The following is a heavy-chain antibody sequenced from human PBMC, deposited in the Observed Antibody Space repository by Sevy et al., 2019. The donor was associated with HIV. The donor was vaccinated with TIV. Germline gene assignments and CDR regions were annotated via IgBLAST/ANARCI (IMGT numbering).Heavy chain of an antibody. CDR2: ISDSSATI. D-gene: IGHD5-12*01. V-gene: IGHV3-48*01. CDR3: ASQRGGYERLYYFDS. CDR1: GFTYS. Sequence: GGSLRLSCVASGFTYSMNWVRQAPGKGLEWVSYISDSSATIHYADSVKGRFTISRDNAKNSLYLQMHTLRAEDTAVYYCASQRGGYERLYYFDSWGQGTLVTVSS. J-gene: IGHJ4*02.